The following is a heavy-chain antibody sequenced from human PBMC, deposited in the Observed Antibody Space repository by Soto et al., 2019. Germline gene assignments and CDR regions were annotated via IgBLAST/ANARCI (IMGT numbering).Heavy chain of an antibody. J-gene: IGHJ4*02. Sequence: QVQLVESGGGVVQPGRSLRLSCEASGFTFSSYGMHWVRQAPGKGLEWVAVIWYDGSNKYYADYVKGRFTISRDNSKNTLYLKMNSLRAEDTAVYYCARGIGYCSSTSCYDDFDYWGQGTLVTVSS. V-gene: IGHV3-33*01. CDR1: GFTFSSYG. CDR3: ARGIGYCSSTSCYDDFDY. CDR2: IWYDGSNK. D-gene: IGHD2-2*01.